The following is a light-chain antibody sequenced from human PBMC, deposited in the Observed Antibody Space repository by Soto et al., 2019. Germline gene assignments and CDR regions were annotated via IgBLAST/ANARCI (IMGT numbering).Light chain of an antibody. J-gene: IGLJ1*01. V-gene: IGLV2-8*01. CDR2: EVT. CDR3: SSYAGGNAWV. CDR1: SSDVGGYNY. Sequence: QSALTQPPSASGSPGQSVTISCTGTSSDVGGYNYVSWYQQHPGKAPKLMIYEVTKRPSGVPDRFSGSKSSNTASLTVSGLQAEDEADYYCSSYAGGNAWVFGTGTKLTVL.